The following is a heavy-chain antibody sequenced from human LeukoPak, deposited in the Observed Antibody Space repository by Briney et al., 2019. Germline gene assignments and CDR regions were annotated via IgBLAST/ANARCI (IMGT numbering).Heavy chain of an antibody. CDR3: AREGGSGTYYKTNYFAF. CDR2: ISSSGST. CDR1: GGSISRGDYY. J-gene: IGHJ4*02. V-gene: IGHV4-31*03. Sequence: SQTLSLTCTVSGGSISRGDYYWSWIRQHPGKGLEWIGYISSSGSTYYKPSLRSRINLSADTSKNQFSLNLSSVTAADTAVYYCAREGGSGTYYKTNYFAFWGQGTLVTVSS. D-gene: IGHD3-10*01.